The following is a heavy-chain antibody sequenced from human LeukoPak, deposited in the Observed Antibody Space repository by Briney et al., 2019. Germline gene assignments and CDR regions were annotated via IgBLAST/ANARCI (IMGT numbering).Heavy chain of an antibody. CDR1: GFTFNNYN. CDR2: IYSGGST. D-gene: IGHD1-26*01. CDR3: ARGGSYLSAFDI. Sequence: GGSLRLSCATSGFTFNNYNMNWVRQAPGRAVEWVSIIYSGGSTFYADSVKGRFTISRDNSKNTLYLQMNSLRAEDTAVYYCARGGSYLSAFDIWGQGTMVTVSS. J-gene: IGHJ3*02. V-gene: IGHV3-53*01.